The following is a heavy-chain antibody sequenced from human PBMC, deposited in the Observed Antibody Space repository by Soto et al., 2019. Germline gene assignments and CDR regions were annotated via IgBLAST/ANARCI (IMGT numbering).Heavy chain of an antibody. V-gene: IGHV3-48*01. CDR2: ISSSGSTI. D-gene: IGHD3-16*02. Sequence: EVQLVESGGGLVQPGGSLRLSCAASGFTFSSYSMNWVRQAPGKGLEWLSYISSSGSTIYYADSVKGRFTISRDNAQKSLYLQMNSVRAEDTAVYYCARPMITFGGVIDGVYWGQGTLVTVSS. CDR1: GFTFSSYS. J-gene: IGHJ4*02. CDR3: ARPMITFGGVIDGVY.